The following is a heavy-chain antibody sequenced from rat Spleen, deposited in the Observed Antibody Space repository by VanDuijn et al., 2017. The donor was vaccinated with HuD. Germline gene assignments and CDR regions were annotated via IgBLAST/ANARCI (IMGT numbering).Heavy chain of an antibody. V-gene: IGHV5S23*01. CDR1: GFTFSNYY. CDR3: ARGGYNYGWFAY. CDR2: ITNSGGTT. Sequence: EVQLVESGGGLVQPGRSLKLSCAASGFTFSNYYMAWVRQAPTKGLEWVASITNSGGTTYYRDSVKGRFTISRDNAKSTLYLQMDSLRSEDTATYYCARGGYNYGWFAYWGQGTLVTVSS. D-gene: IGHD1-9*01. J-gene: IGHJ3*01.